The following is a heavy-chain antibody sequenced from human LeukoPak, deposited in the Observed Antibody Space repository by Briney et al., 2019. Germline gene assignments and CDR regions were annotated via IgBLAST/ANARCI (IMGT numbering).Heavy chain of an antibody. Sequence: PGGSLRLSCAASGFSFNNYAMSWVRQAPGKGLEWVSIIIASSGSTFYADSVKGRFTISRDNSKNTLYLQMNSLRVEDTAVYYCVKGGYDYVEVAYFDFWGQGTLATVSS. J-gene: IGHJ4*02. D-gene: IGHD5-12*01. CDR1: GFSFNNYA. V-gene: IGHV3-23*01. CDR3: VKGGYDYVEVAYFDF. CDR2: IIASSGST.